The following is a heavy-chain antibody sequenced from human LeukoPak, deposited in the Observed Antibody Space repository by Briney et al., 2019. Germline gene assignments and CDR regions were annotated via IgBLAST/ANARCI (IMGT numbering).Heavy chain of an antibody. CDR1: GGSFSGYY. V-gene: IGHV4-34*01. Sequence: PSETLSLTCTVYGGSFSGYYWSWIRQPPGKGLEWIGGIHHSGSTNYNPSLKSRVTISVDTSKNQFSLKMNSVTAADTAVYYCARDYDSSGLWGQGTLVTVSS. CDR2: IHHSGST. J-gene: IGHJ4*02. CDR3: ARDYDSSGL. D-gene: IGHD3-22*01.